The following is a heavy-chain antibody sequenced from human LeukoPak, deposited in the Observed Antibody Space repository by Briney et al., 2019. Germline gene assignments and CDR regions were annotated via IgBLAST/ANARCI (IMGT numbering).Heavy chain of an antibody. Sequence: PSETLSLTCTVSGGSISTYYWSWIRQPPGKGLECIGYIYNGGSTNYNPSLKSRISISVDTSKNRFSLQLSSVTAADTAVYYCARSAIDAFDIWGQGTMVTVSS. CDR1: GGSISTYY. CDR2: IYNGGST. V-gene: IGHV4-59*08. J-gene: IGHJ3*02. CDR3: ARSAIDAFDI. D-gene: IGHD6-25*01.